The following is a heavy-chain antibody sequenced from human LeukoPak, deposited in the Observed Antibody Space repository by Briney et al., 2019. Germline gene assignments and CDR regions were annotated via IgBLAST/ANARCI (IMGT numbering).Heavy chain of an antibody. V-gene: IGHV1-2*02. J-gene: IGHJ4*02. CDR1: GYTFTGYY. D-gene: IGHD1-26*01. CDR3: ARGSSGSYWGY. Sequence: ASVKVSCKASGYTFTGYYMHWVRQAPGQGLEWMGWINPNSGGTNYAQKFQGRVTITRDTSASTAYMELSSLRSEDTAVYYCARGSSGSYWGYWGQGTLVTVSS. CDR2: INPNSGGT.